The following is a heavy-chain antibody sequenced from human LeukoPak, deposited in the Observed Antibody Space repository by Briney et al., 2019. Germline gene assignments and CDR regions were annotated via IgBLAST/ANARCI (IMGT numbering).Heavy chain of an antibody. D-gene: IGHD3-9*01. Sequence: GGSLRLSCAASGFTFSNYAMSWVRQAPGKGLEWVSAISDSGGSTHYADSVKGRFTISRDNSKNTLYLQMNSLRAEDTAVYYCAKAYDILTGYYPFDYWGQGTLVTVSS. CDR3: AKAYDILTGYYPFDY. V-gene: IGHV3-23*01. J-gene: IGHJ4*02. CDR1: GFTFSNYA. CDR2: ISDSGGST.